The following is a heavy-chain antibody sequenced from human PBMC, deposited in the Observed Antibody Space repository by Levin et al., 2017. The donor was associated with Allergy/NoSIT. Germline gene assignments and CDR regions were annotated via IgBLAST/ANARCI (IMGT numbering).Heavy chain of an antibody. CDR1: GFSLSNHW. Sequence: GESLKISCAASGFSLSNHWMHWVRQAPGKGLVWVSRIKYDGSSTSYADSVKDRFTISRDNARNTLYLQMNNLRAEDTAVYYCAKSDWLDSWGQGTLVTVSS. CDR2: IKYDGSST. CDR3: AKSDWLDS. V-gene: IGHV3-74*01. J-gene: IGHJ5*01.